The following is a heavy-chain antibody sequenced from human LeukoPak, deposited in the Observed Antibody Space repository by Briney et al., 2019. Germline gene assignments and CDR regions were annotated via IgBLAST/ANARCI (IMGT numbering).Heavy chain of an antibody. J-gene: IGHJ3*02. Sequence: ASVKVSCKASGYTFTGYYMHWVRQAPGQGLEWMGIINSSGGSTSYAQKFQGRVTMTRDMSTSTVYMELSSLRSEDTAVDYCARDPGSYYDSSAPMSGGAFDIWGQGTMVTVSS. CDR1: GYTFTGYY. CDR2: INSSGGST. D-gene: IGHD3-22*01. CDR3: ARDPGSYYDSSAPMSGGAFDI. V-gene: IGHV1-46*01.